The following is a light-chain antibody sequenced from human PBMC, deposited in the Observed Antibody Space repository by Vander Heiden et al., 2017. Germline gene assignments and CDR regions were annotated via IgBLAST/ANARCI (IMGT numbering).Light chain of an antibody. CDR1: QSYSSN. CDR2: GAS. CDR3: QQYKDWPLT. V-gene: IGKV3-15*01. J-gene: IGKJ4*01. Sequence: EIVMTQSPATLSASPGEGATLSCRASQSYSSNLAWYQQKPGQVPRLLIYGASTRATGIPVRFSGSGSGTEFTLTISSLQSEDFAVYYCQQYKDWPLTFGGGTKVEIK.